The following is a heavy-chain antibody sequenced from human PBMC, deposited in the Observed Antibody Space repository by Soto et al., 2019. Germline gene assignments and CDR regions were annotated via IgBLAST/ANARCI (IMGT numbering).Heavy chain of an antibody. D-gene: IGHD3-10*01. CDR1: GFTFTSYG. J-gene: IGHJ6*02. Sequence: GGSLRLSCAASGFTFTSYGLHWVRQAPGKGLEWVAGISYDGSKKYFADSVKGRFTISRDNPRSTLFLDMNSLRGEDTAIYYCAKTWFGEDNYGMDVWGQGTTVTVSS. CDR2: ISYDGSKK. V-gene: IGHV3-30*18. CDR3: AKTWFGEDNYGMDV.